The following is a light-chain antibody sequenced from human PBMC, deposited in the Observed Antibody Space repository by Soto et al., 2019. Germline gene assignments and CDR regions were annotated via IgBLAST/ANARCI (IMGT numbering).Light chain of an antibody. CDR1: QSISSW. CDR3: QQFKSFPWT. Sequence: DIQMTQSPSTLSASVGDRVTITCRASQSISSWLAWYQQKPGKAPKLLIYKASSLESGVPSRFSGSGSGTEFTLTISSLQPDDFAPYYCQQFKSFPWTFGQGTKGEIK. CDR2: KAS. J-gene: IGKJ1*01. V-gene: IGKV1-5*03.